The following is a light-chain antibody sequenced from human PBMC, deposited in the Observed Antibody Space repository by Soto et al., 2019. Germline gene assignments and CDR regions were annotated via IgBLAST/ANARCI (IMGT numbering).Light chain of an antibody. Sequence: DIVMTQSPDSLAVSLGERATINCKSSQSALYSSNNKNHLAWYQQKPGQPPKLLIYWASTRESGVPDRFSGSGSGTDFTLTISSMQAEDVAVYYCQQYYSTPVTFGGGTKVEIK. V-gene: IGKV4-1*01. J-gene: IGKJ4*01. CDR2: WAS. CDR1: QSALYSSNNKNH. CDR3: QQYYSTPVT.